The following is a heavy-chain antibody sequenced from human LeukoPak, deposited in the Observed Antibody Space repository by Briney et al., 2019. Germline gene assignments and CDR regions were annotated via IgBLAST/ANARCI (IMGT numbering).Heavy chain of an antibody. V-gene: IGHV1-2*02. CDR1: GYTFTGYY. J-gene: IGHJ4*02. D-gene: IGHD1-26*01. Sequence: ASVKVSCKASGYTFTGYYMHWVRQAPGQGLEWMGWINPNSGGTNYAQKFQGRVTMTRDTSIGTAYMELSRLRSDDTAVYYCARDTTRTGGSFYYWGQGTLVTVSS. CDR3: ARDTTRTGGSFYY. CDR2: INPNSGGT.